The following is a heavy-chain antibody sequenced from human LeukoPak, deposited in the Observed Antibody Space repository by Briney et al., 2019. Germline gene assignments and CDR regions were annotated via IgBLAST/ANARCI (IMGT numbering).Heavy chain of an antibody. CDR1: GYTFPIYG. D-gene: IGHD3-22*01. J-gene: IGHJ4*02. CDR2: ISAYNGNT. CDR3: ARVPPYYDSSGHGPYYFDY. Sequence: ASVKVSCKASGYTFPIYGISWVRQAPGQGLEWMGWISAYNGNTNYAQKLQGRVTMTTDTSTSTAYMELRSLRSDDTAVYYCARVPPYYDSSGHGPYYFDYWGQGTLVTVSS. V-gene: IGHV1-18*01.